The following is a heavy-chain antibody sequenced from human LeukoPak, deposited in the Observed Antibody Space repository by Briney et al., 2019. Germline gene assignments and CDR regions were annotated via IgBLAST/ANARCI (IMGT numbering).Heavy chain of an antibody. D-gene: IGHD3-3*01. V-gene: IGHV4-61*01. CDR1: GGSISSSSYY. CDR2: IYYSGST. CDR3: ARERVWSGAYFDY. Sequence: SETLSLTCTVSGGSISSSSYYWGWIRQPPGKGLEWIGYIYYSGSTNYNPSLKSRVTISVDTSKNQFSLKLSSVTAADTAVYYCARERVWSGAYFDYWGQGTLVTVSS. J-gene: IGHJ4*02.